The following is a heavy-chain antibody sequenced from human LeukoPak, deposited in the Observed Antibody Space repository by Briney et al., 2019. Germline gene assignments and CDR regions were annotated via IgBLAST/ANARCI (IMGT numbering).Heavy chain of an antibody. J-gene: IGHJ4*02. Sequence: GGSLRLXCAASGFTFSSYAMHWVRQAPGKGLEYVSAISSNGGSTYYANSVKGRFTISRDNSKNTLYLQMGSLRAEDMAVYYCARVKYSSGVLDYWGQGTLVTVSS. CDR3: ARVKYSSGVLDY. V-gene: IGHV3-64*01. CDR2: ISSNGGST. D-gene: IGHD6-19*01. CDR1: GFTFSSYA.